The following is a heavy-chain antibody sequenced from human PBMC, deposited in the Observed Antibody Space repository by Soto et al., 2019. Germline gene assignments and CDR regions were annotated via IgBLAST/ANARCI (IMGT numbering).Heavy chain of an antibody. D-gene: IGHD2-15*01. CDR2: IYYSGST. CDR3: ASDAGYCSGGSCYSVDY. CDR1: GGSISSYY. Sequence: SETMSLTCTVSGGSISSYYWSWVRQTTGKGLEWIGYIYYSGSTNYNPSLKSRVTISVDTSKNQFSLKLSSVTAADTAVYYCASDAGYCSGGSCYSVDYWGQGTLVTVSS. V-gene: IGHV4-59*01. J-gene: IGHJ4*02.